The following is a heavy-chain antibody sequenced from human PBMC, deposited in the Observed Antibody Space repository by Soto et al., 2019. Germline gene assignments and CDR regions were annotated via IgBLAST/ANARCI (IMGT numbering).Heavy chain of an antibody. D-gene: IGHD3-22*01. Sequence: QVQLVESGGGVVQPGRSLRLSCAASGFTFSSYAMHWVRQAPGKGLERVAVISYDGSNKYYADSVKGRFTISRDNSKNTLYLQMNSLRAEDTAVYYCARDLLYYDSSCDYWGQGTLVTVSS. J-gene: IGHJ4*02. CDR1: GFTFSSYA. V-gene: IGHV3-30-3*01. CDR2: ISYDGSNK. CDR3: ARDLLYYDSSCDY.